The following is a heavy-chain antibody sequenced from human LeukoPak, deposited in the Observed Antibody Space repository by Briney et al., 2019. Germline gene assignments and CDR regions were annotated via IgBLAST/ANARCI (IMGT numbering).Heavy chain of an antibody. CDR2: IIPILGVA. CDR3: ARDRITMVRGVNYFDY. CDR1: GGTFSSYA. V-gene: IGHV1-69*04. J-gene: IGHJ4*02. Sequence: ASVKVSCKASGGTFSSYAISWVRQAPGQGLEWMGRIIPILGVANYAQKFQGRVTITADKSTSTAYMELSSLRSEDTAVYYCARDRITMVRGVNYFDYWGQGTLVTVSS. D-gene: IGHD3-10*01.